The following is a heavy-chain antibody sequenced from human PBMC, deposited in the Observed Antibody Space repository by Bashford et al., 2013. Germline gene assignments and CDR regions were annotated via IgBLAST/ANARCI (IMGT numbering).Heavy chain of an antibody. D-gene: IGHD3-3*01. Sequence: SSETLSLTCAVYGGSFSGYYWSWIRQPPGKGLEWIGEINHSGSTNYNPSLKSRVTISVDTSKNQFSLKLSSVTAADTAVYYCARLDFWSGYRLDYWGQGTLVTVSS. CDR3: ARLDFWSGYRLDY. J-gene: IGHJ4*02. CDR1: GGSFSGYY. CDR2: INHSGST. V-gene: IGHV4-34*01.